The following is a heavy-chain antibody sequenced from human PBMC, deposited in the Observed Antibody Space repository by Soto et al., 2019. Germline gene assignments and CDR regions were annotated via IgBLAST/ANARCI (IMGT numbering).Heavy chain of an antibody. V-gene: IGHV4-59*08. CDR2: INNSGST. CDR1: GASISSSY. J-gene: IGHJ5*02. Sequence: QVQLQESGPGLVKPSETLSLTCTVSGASISSSYWSWIRQPPGKGLEWIGYINNSGSTSKNPSLKSLATISADTSNTPSSLKLSSVSAADTAVYYWARHGTTTYSSGSYPWWFDPWGQGTLVTVSS. D-gene: IGHD3-10*01. CDR3: ARHGTTTYSSGSYPWWFDP.